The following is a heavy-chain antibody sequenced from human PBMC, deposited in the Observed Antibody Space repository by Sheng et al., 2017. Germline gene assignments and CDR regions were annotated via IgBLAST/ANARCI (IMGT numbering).Heavy chain of an antibody. CDR2: IIPILGIA. CDR1: GGTFSSYA. V-gene: IGHV1-69*04. CDR3: ARVMYSGYDLSYYYMDV. D-gene: IGHD5-12*01. J-gene: IGHJ6*03. Sequence: QVQLVQSGAEVKKPGSSVKVSCKASGGTFSSYAISWVRQAPGQGLEWMGGIIPILGIANYAQKFQGRVTITADKSTSTAYMELSSLRSEDTAVYYCARVMYSGYDLSYYYMDVWGKGTTVTVSS.